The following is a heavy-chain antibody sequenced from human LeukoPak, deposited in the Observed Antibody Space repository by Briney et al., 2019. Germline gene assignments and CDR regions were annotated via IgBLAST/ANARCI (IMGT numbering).Heavy chain of an antibody. Sequence: ASVKVSCKASGGTFSIYAISWVRQAPGQGLEWMGRIIPILGIANYAQKFQGRVTITADKSTSTAYMELSSLRSEDTAVYYCASARTGYSGSYSDYWGQGTLVTVSS. V-gene: IGHV1-69*04. CDR2: IIPILGIA. CDR1: GGTFSIYA. D-gene: IGHD1-26*01. J-gene: IGHJ4*02. CDR3: ASARTGYSGSYSDY.